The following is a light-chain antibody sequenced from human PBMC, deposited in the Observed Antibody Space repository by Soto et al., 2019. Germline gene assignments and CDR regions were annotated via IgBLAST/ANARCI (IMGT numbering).Light chain of an antibody. CDR1: QSVSSN. CDR3: QHCNNWPIT. Sequence: EIVLTQSPATLSVSPGESATLSCRASQSVSSNLAWYQQKPGQAPRLLTYGASTRATGFPARFSGSGSGTEFTLTISSLQSEDFAVYYCQHCNNWPITFGQGTRLEIK. V-gene: IGKV3-15*01. CDR2: GAS. J-gene: IGKJ5*01.